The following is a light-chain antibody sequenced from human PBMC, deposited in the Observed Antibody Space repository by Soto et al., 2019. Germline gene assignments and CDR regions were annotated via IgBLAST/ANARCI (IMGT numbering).Light chain of an antibody. CDR3: SSFAVSISSV. J-gene: IGLJ1*01. Sequence: QSALTQPASASGSPGQSVTISCTGTSNDVGGYNYVSWYQQHPGKAPKLMIFEVNQRPSGVPDSFSGSKSGNTASLTVSGLQAEDEADYYCSSFAVSISSVFGTGTKVTVL. V-gene: IGLV2-8*01. CDR2: EVN. CDR1: SNDVGGYNY.